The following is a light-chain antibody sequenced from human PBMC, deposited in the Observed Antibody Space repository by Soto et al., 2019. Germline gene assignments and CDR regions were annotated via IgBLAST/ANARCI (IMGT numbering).Light chain of an antibody. CDR2: DVT. Sequence: QSVLPQPPSASGSPGQSVTISCTGTSSDVGGYNFVSWYQQHPGKAPKLMIYDVTERPSGVPDRFSGSKSGNTASLTVSGLQGEDEADYYCASYAGSNIPVLFGGGTKLTVL. V-gene: IGLV2-8*01. CDR1: SSDVGGYNF. CDR3: ASYAGSNIPVL. J-gene: IGLJ2*01.